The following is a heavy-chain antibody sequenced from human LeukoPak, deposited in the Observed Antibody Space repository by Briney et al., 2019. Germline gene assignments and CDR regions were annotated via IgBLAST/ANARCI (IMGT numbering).Heavy chain of an antibody. CDR3: ATLGIAVAGTYYYYGMDV. J-gene: IGHJ6*02. CDR2: FDPEDGET. Sequence: ASVKVSCKVSGYTLTELSMHWVRQAPGKGLEWMGGFDPEDGETIYAQKFQGRVTITEDTSTDTAYMELSSLRSEDTAVYYCATLGIAVAGTYYYYGMDVWGQGTTVTVSS. V-gene: IGHV1-24*01. CDR1: GYTLTELS. D-gene: IGHD6-19*01.